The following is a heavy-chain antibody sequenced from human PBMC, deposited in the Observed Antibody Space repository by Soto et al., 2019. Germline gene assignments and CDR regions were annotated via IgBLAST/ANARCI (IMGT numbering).Heavy chain of an antibody. V-gene: IGHV4-38-2*01. CDR2: IYHSGST. D-gene: IGHD6-13*01. J-gene: IGHJ5*02. Sequence: LEWIGSIYHSGSTYYNPSLKSRVTISVDTSKNQFSLKLSSVTAADTAVYYCASQGDYSSSWYSSDWFDPWGQGTLVTVSS. CDR3: ASQGDYSSSWYSSDWFDP.